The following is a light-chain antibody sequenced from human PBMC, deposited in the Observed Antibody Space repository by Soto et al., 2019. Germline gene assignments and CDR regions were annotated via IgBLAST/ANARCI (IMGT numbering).Light chain of an antibody. Sequence: QSALTQPRSVSGSPGQSVTISCTGTSSDVGGYNYVSWYQQHPGKAPKLIIYEVSNRPSGVSDRFSCSKSGNTASLTISGLQAEDETDYYCSSFATTSTLLFGGGTKVTVL. CDR2: EVS. CDR3: SSFATTSTLL. V-gene: IGLV2-14*01. CDR1: SSDVGGYNY. J-gene: IGLJ3*02.